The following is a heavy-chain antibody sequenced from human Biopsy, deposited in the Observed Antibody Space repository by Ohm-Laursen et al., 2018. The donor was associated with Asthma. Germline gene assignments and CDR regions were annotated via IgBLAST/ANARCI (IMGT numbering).Heavy chain of an antibody. J-gene: IGHJ3*02. CDR3: VRDGTDDAFDI. CDR2: ISKDASTQ. V-gene: IGHV3-30*01. Sequence: SLSLSCAASGFSFSNFAIHWDRQAPGKGLEWVGVISKDASTQDYADSVKGRFTMARDNSKNTLDLQMNSLREEDTAVYYCVRDGTDDAFDIWGQGTVVSVSS. D-gene: IGHD1-1*01. CDR1: GFSFSNFA.